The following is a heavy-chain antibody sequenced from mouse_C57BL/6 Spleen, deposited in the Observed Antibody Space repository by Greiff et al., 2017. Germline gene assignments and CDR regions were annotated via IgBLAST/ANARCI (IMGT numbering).Heavy chain of an antibody. CDR1: GFTFSDYG. CDR3: ARHVVGLGWNFDV. V-gene: IGHV5-15*01. CDR2: ISNLAYSI. D-gene: IGHD1-1*02. Sequence: EVQLVESGGGLVQPGGSLKLSCAASGFTFSDYGMAWVRQAPRKGPEWVAFISNLAYSIYYADTVTGRFTISRENAKNTLYLEMSSLRSEDTAMYYCARHVVGLGWNFDVWGTGTTVTVSS. J-gene: IGHJ1*03.